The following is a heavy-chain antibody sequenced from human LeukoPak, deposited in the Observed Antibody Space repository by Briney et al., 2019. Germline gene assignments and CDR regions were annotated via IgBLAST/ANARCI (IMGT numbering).Heavy chain of an antibody. CDR2: ISSSSSYI. V-gene: IGHV3-21*01. Sequence: GGSLRLSCAASGFTFSSYSMNWVRQAPGKGLEWVSSISSSSSYIYYADSVKGRFTISRDNAKNSLYLQMNSLRAEDTAVYYCARGTPMSIFGVVFTPTFDYWGQGTLVTVSS. CDR3: ARGTPMSIFGVVFTPTFDY. D-gene: IGHD3-3*01. CDR1: GFTFSSYS. J-gene: IGHJ4*02.